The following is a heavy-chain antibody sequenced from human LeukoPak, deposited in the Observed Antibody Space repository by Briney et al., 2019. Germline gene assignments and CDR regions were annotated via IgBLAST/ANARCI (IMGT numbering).Heavy chain of an antibody. V-gene: IGHV3-74*01. J-gene: IGHJ4*02. CDR3: ARHSSGYYHYDY. Sequence: GGSLRLSCAASGFTFSSYWMHWVRQAPGKGLVWVSRINSDGRSTSYADSVKGRFTISRDNSKNTLHLQMNSLRAEDTAVYYCARHSSGYYHYDYWAPGPPVTVAS. CDR2: INSDGRST. D-gene: IGHD3-22*01. CDR1: GFTFSSYW.